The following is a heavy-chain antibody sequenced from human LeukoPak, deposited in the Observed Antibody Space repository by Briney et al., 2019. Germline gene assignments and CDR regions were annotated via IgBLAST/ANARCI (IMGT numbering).Heavy chain of an antibody. CDR1: GGSISGYY. V-gene: IGHV4-34*01. D-gene: IGHD2-21*01. Sequence: SETLSLTCTVSGGSISGYYWSWIRQPPGKGLEWIGEINHSGSTNYNPSLKSRVTISVDTSKNQFSLKLSSVTAADTAVYYCARGRAIIYYYYMDVWGKGTTVTVSS. CDR3: ARGRAIIYYYYMDV. CDR2: INHSGST. J-gene: IGHJ6*03.